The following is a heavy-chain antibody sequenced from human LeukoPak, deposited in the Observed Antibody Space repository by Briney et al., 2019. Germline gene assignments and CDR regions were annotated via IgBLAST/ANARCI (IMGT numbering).Heavy chain of an antibody. V-gene: IGHV1-3*04. D-gene: IGHD2-2*01. CDR2: ITTGNDNT. Sequence: AASVKVSCKASGYIFTSYTIHWVRQAPGQRLEWMGWITTGNDNTKYSQKFQGRVTITRDTSASTVYMELSSLRSEDTAVYYCARDLERSQLLEPEYYFAYWGQGTLITVSS. CDR1: GYIFTSYT. CDR3: ARDLERSQLLEPEYYFAY. J-gene: IGHJ4*02.